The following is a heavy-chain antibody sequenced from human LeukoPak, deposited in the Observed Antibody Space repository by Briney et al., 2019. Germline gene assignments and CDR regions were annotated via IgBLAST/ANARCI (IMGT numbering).Heavy chain of an antibody. CDR1: GYTFNSYD. Sequence: ASVKVSCKASGYTFNSYDINWVRQATGQGLEWMGWMNPNSGNTGYAQKFQGRVTMTRNTSISTAYMELSSLRSEDTAVYYCARGGAAAAGLSRPYNWFDPWGQGTLVTVSS. CDR3: ARGGAAAAGLSRPYNWFDP. CDR2: MNPNSGNT. V-gene: IGHV1-8*01. D-gene: IGHD6-13*01. J-gene: IGHJ5*02.